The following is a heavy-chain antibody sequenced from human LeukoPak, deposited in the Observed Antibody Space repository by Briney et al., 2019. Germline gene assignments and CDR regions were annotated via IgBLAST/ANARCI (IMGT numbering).Heavy chain of an antibody. CDR1: GFTFSSYW. Sequence: GGSLRLSCAASGFTFSSYWMSWVRQALGKGLEWVANIKQDGSEKYYVDSVRGRFTISRDNAKNSLYLQMNSLRAEDTAVYYCARVVMITFGGPEGFDYWGQGTLVTVSS. CDR3: ARVVMITFGGPEGFDY. J-gene: IGHJ4*02. V-gene: IGHV3-7*01. CDR2: IKQDGSEK. D-gene: IGHD3-16*01.